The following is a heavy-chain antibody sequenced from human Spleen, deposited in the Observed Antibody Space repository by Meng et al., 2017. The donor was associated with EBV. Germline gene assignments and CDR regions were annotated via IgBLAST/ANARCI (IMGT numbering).Heavy chain of an antibody. CDR1: DGSISSGRFS. J-gene: IGHJ4*02. D-gene: IGHD3-3*01. CDR2: ISQSGST. Sequence: QVQLQESGSGLVTPSQTLSLTCAVSDGSISSGRFSWSWIRQPPGKGLAWIGYISQSGSTNYNPSLKSRVTISVDTSKTQFSLKMRSVTAADSAVYYCARGRGKLGFLEWPQHYFNSWGQGTLVTVSS. V-gene: IGHV4-30-2*01. CDR3: ARGRGKLGFLEWPQHYFNS.